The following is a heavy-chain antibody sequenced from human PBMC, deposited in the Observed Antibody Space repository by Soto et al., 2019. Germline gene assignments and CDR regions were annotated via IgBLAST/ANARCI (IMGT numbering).Heavy chain of an antibody. CDR1: GGSISSGGHY. V-gene: IGHV4-31*03. CDR3: ARLMEVYNPYFDS. CDR2: IYYNGRT. D-gene: IGHD2-8*01. J-gene: IGHJ4*02. Sequence: PSETLSLTCTVSGGSISSGGHYWSWIHQHPGKGLECLGYIYYNGRTKFNPTLESRLSTTVETSKNLFYLKLNSVTAADTAVYYCARLMEVYNPYFDSWGQGTLVTVSS.